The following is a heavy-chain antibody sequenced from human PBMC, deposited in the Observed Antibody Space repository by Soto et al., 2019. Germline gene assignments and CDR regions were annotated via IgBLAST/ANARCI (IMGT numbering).Heavy chain of an antibody. D-gene: IGHD3-16*01. J-gene: IGHJ6*03. CDR3: AKYPSWGSYGHYYYLDV. CDR2: ISGSGGST. V-gene: IGHV3-23*01. CDR1: GFTFSSYA. Sequence: GGSLRLSCAASGFTFSSYAMSWVRQAPGKGLEWVSAISGSGGSTYYADSVKGRFTISRDNSKNTLYLQMNSLRAEDTAVYYCAKYPSWGSYGHYYYLDVWGKGTTVTVSS.